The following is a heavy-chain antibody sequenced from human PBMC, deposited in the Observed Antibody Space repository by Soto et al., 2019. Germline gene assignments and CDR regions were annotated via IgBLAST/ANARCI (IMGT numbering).Heavy chain of an antibody. CDR2: TYYRSKWYN. J-gene: IGHJ6*02. D-gene: IGHD2-21*02. V-gene: IGHV6-1*01. CDR3: ARDWSFETVVTPGYYYGMDV. CDR1: GDSVSSNSAA. Sequence: PSQTLSLTCAISGDSVSSNSAAWNWIRQSPSRGLEWLGRTYYRSKWYNDYAVSVKSRITINPDTSKNQFSLQLNSVTPEDTAVYYRARDWSFETVVTPGYYYGMDVWGQGTTVTVSS.